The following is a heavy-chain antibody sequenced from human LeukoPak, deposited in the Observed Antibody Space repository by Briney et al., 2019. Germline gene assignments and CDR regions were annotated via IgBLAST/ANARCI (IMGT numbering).Heavy chain of an antibody. D-gene: IGHD2-8*02. CDR2: INPNDGGT. Sequence: ASVKVSCKASGGTFSSYAISWVRQAPGQGLEWIGWINPNDGGTNYAQKFQGRVTMTLDTSISTGYMELSRLRSDDTAIYFCARVDGGEWYYFDYWGQGTLVTVFS. J-gene: IGHJ4*02. V-gene: IGHV1-2*02. CDR3: ARVDGGEWYYFDY. CDR1: GGTFSSYA.